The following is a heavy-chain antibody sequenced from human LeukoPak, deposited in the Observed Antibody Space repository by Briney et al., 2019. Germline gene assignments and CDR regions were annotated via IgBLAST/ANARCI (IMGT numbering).Heavy chain of an antibody. V-gene: IGHV4-38-2*02. Sequence: NASETLSLTCTVSGYSISSGYYWGWIRQPPGKGLEWIGSIYHSGSTYYNPSLESRVTISVDTSKNQFSLKLSSVTAADTAVYYCAREGITMIKAPVAFDIWGQGTMVTVSS. CDR3: AREGITMIKAPVAFDI. CDR1: GYSISSGYY. D-gene: IGHD3-22*01. CDR2: IYHSGST. J-gene: IGHJ3*02.